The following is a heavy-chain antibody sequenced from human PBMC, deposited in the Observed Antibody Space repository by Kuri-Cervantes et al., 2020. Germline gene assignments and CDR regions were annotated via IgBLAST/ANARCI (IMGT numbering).Heavy chain of an antibody. V-gene: IGHV4-4*02. D-gene: IGHD2-21*02. CDR3: ARISPVGTAPFFDF. Sequence: GSLRLSCTVSGGSISGYYWSWVRQPPGKGLEWIGEVYHSGSAHYNPSLKSRVTISLDKSQNLFSLEVTSVTAADTALYYCARISPVGTAPFFDFWGQGTLVTVSS. CDR1: GGSISGYY. J-gene: IGHJ4*02. CDR2: VYHSGSA.